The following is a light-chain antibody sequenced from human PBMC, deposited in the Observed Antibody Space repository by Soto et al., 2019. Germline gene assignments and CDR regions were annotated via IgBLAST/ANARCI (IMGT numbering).Light chain of an antibody. CDR2: SNN. J-gene: IGLJ2*01. CDR3: AAWDDSLSGGV. Sequence: QAVVTQPPSASGTPGQRVTISCSGSSSNIGSNYVYWYQQLPGTAPKLLIYSNNQRPSGVPDRFSGSKSGTSASLAISGLRSADVADYYCAAWDDSLSGGVFGGGTQLSVL. V-gene: IGLV1-47*02. CDR1: SSNIGSNY.